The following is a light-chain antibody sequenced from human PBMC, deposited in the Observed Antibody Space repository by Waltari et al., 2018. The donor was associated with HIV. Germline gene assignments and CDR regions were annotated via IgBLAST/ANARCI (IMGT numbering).Light chain of an antibody. CDR2: AAS. J-gene: IGKJ2*01. CDR3: QQYGTVPYT. V-gene: IGKV3-20*01. CDR1: RSVSSNY. Sequence: NVLTQSPGTLSLSPGARATLSCRASRSVSSNYLTWYQQRPGQAPRLLIYAASTRATAIPDRVSGSGAGTDVTLTISRLEPEDFAVYYCQQYGTVPYTFGQGTKVEI.